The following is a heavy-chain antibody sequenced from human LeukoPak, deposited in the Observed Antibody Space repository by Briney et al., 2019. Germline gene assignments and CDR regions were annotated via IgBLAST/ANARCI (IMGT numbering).Heavy chain of an antibody. CDR1: GFIFSDYY. Sequence: GGSLRLSCAASGFIFSDYYMSWIRQAPGKGLEWVSYISSSGSTMYYADSVKGRFTISRDNAKDSLYLQMNSLRAEDTAVYYCARDPGSGYEEHFDYWGQGTLVTVSS. CDR3: ARDPGSGYEEHFDY. CDR2: ISSSGSTM. V-gene: IGHV3-11*01. J-gene: IGHJ4*02. D-gene: IGHD5-12*01.